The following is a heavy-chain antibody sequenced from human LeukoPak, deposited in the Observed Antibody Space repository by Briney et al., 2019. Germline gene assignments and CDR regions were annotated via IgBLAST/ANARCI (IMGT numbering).Heavy chain of an antibody. CDR2: IYYSGST. CDR3: ARAGYSNWFDP. J-gene: IGHJ5*02. D-gene: IGHD5-18*01. Sequence: TSSETLSLTCTVSGGSISSSSYYWGWIRQPPGKGLEWIGSIYYSGSTYYNPSLKSRVTISVDTSKNQFSLKLSSVTAADTAVYYCARAGYSNWFDPWGQGTLVTVSS. CDR1: GGSISSSSYY. V-gene: IGHV4-39*07.